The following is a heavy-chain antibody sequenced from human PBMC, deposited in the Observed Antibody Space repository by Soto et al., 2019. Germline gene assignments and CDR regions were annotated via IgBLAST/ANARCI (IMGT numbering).Heavy chain of an antibody. D-gene: IGHD3-22*01. V-gene: IGHV1-69*02. CDR1: GGTFSSYT. Sequence: ASVKVSCKASGGTFSSYTISWVRQAPGQGLEWMGRIIPILGIANYAQKFQGRVTITADKSTSTAYMELSSLRSEDTAVYYCARYDYDSSRYPTDAFDIRGQGTMVTVS. CDR3: ARYDYDSSRYPTDAFDI. CDR2: IIPILGIA. J-gene: IGHJ3*02.